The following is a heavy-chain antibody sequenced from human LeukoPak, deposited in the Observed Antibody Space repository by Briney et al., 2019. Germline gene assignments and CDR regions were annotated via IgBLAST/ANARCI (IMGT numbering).Heavy chain of an antibody. CDR1: GFTFTSYG. CDR2: IRYDGSNK. D-gene: IGHD3-22*01. J-gene: IGHJ4*02. V-gene: IGHV3-30*02. CDR3: AKLSGYYREDDYFDY. Sequence: PGGSLRLSCAASGFTFTSYGMHWVRQAPGKGLEWVAFIRYDGSNKYYADSVKGRFTISRDNSKNTLYLQMNSLRAEDTAVYYCAKLSGYYREDDYFDYWGQGTLVTVSS.